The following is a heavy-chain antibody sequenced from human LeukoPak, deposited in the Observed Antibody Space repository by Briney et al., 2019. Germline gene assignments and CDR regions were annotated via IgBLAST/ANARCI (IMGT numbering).Heavy chain of an antibody. V-gene: IGHV3-73*01. Sequence: GGSLRLSCAASGFTFSGSAMHWVRQASGKGLEWVGRIRNKANSYATAYAASVKGRFTISRDDSKNTAYLQMNSLKTEDTAVYYCTRGGYSYGFNWFDPWGQGTLVTVSS. CDR3: TRGGYSYGFNWFDP. D-gene: IGHD5-18*01. J-gene: IGHJ5*02. CDR1: GFTFSGSA. CDR2: IRNKANSYAT.